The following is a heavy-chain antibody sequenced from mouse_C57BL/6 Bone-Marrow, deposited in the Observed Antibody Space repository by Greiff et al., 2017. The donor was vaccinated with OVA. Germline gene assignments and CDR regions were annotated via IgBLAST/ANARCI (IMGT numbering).Heavy chain of an antibody. Sequence: VQLQQSGAELARPGASVKLSCKASGYTFTSYGISWVKQRTGQGLEWIGEIYPRSGNTYYNEKFKGKATLTADKSSSTAYMELRSLTSEDSAVYFCARRVYDGYPDYAMDYWGQGTSVTVSS. CDR3: ARRVYDGYPDYAMDY. J-gene: IGHJ4*01. V-gene: IGHV1-81*01. D-gene: IGHD2-3*01. CDR2: IYPRSGNT. CDR1: GYTFTSYG.